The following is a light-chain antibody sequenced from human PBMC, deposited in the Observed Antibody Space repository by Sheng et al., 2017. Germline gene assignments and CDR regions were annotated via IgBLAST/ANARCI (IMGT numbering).Light chain of an antibody. CDR2: KAS. CDR3: QQYISYPWT. J-gene: IGKJ1*01. CDR1: QSVSSL. Sequence: IQLTQSPSSLSASVGDRVTITCRASQSVSSLLAWYQQKPGRAPKLLIFKASALESGVPSRFSGSGSGTEFALTISGLQPDDFATYYCQQYISYPWTFGQGTKVDIK. V-gene: IGKV1-5*03.